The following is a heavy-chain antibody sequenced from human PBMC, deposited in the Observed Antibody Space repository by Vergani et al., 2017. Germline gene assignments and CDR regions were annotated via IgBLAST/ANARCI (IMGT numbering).Heavy chain of an antibody. J-gene: IGHJ4*02. CDR2: IWYDGSNK. CDR3: GRGSDNYN. Sequence: QVQLVESEGGVVQPGRSLTLSCVASGFTFSSHGMHWVRQAPGKGLEWVAVIWYDGSNKYYGDSVKGRFTISRDNSKNTLYLQMNSLRVEDTALYYCGRGSDNYNWGQGTLVTVSS. D-gene: IGHD5-24*01. V-gene: IGHV3-33*01. CDR1: GFTFSSHG.